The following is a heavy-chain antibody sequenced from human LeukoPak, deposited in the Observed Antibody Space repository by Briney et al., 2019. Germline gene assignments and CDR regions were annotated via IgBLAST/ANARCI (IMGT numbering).Heavy chain of an antibody. CDR3: AKPISGGLAVTADWFDP. J-gene: IGHJ5*01. Sequence: GGSLRLSCAASGFAFTFHAMSWLRQPPGKGLEWVSTINANSGTTSYAASVRGRFTISRDNSKNTLYLQVNSLRADDTAVYYCAKPISGGLAVTADWFDPWGQGTLVVVSS. CDR1: GFAFTFHA. D-gene: IGHD6-19*01. V-gene: IGHV3-23*01. CDR2: INANSGTT.